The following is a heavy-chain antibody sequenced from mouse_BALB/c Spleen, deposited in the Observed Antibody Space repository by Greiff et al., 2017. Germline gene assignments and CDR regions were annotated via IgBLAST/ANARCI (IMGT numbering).Heavy chain of an antibody. J-gene: IGHJ4*01. V-gene: IGHV2-2*02. CDR2: IWSGGST. Sequence: QVQLKESGPGLVQPSQSLSITCTVSGFSLTSYGVHWVRQSPGKGLEWLGVIWSGGSTDCNAAFISRLSISKDNSKTQVFFKMNSLQANDTAIYYCARNLGLRAMDYWGQGTSVTVSS. CDR3: ARNLGLRAMDY. D-gene: IGHD3-1*01. CDR1: GFSLTSYG.